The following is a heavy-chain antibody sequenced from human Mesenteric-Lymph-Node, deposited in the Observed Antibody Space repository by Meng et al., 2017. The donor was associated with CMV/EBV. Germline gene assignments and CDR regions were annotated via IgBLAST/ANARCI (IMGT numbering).Heavy chain of an antibody. CDR2: INPKTGGR. CDR3: ARDRDTDWYSPFDY. V-gene: IGHV1-2*06. Sequence: QVQLVQSGAEVKKPGASVRVSCKASGYTFIDYYINWVRQAPGQGLERMGRINPKTGGRSYAQNFQGRVTMTRDTSINTAYMEVNRLNSDDTAMYYCARDRDTDWYSPFDYWGPGTLVTVSS. D-gene: IGHD3-9*01. CDR1: GYTFIDYY. J-gene: IGHJ4*02.